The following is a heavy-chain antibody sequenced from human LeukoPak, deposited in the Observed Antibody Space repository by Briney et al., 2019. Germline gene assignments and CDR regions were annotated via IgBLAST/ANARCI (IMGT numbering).Heavy chain of an antibody. D-gene: IGHD5-12*01. V-gene: IGHV4-30-4*01. CDR1: GGPISSGDYY. CDR3: ARDTRKSIVATIDY. Sequence: PSQTLSLTCTVSGGPISSGDYYWSWIRQPPGKGLEWIGYIYYSGSTYYNPSLKSRVTISVDTSKNQFSLKLSSVTAADTAVYYCARDTRKSIVATIDYWGQGTLVTVSS. CDR2: IYYSGST. J-gene: IGHJ4*02.